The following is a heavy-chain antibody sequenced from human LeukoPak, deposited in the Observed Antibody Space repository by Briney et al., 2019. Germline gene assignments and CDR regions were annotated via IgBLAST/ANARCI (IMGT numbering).Heavy chain of an antibody. V-gene: IGHV3-30*02. CDR1: GFTLSLYG. Sequence: GGSLRLSCAASGFTLSLYGMHWVRQAPGKGLEWVAFIRSDGSNKYYADSVKGRFTISRDNSKNTLYLQMNSLRAEDTAVFYCAKDRLGAWDWADFDYWGQGTLVTVSS. D-gene: IGHD3-16*01. CDR2: IRSDGSNK. J-gene: IGHJ4*02. CDR3: AKDRLGAWDWADFDY.